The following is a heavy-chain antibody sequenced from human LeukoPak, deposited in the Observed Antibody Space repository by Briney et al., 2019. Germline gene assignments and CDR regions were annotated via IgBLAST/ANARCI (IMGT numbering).Heavy chain of an antibody. Sequence: PGGSPRLACTASGFTFKSYGLHWVRQAPGKGLEWVAFIRYDGGRTQYADSVKGRFTVSRDNSKNTLSLQMNSLTFEDTAVYYCARSARGVIFDVWGKGTTVTVSS. V-gene: IGHV3-30*02. D-gene: IGHD3-10*01. J-gene: IGHJ6*04. CDR2: IRYDGGRT. CDR1: GFTFKSYG. CDR3: ARSARGVIFDV.